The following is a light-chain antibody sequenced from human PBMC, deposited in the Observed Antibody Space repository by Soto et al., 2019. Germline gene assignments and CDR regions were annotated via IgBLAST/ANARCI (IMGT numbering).Light chain of an antibody. CDR1: QSVSGN. CDR2: GAS. CDR3: QQYNNWPLT. V-gene: IGKV3-15*01. Sequence: EIVMTQSPATLSVSPGERATLSCRASQSVSGNLAWYQQNPGQAPRLLIYGASTRATGIPARFSGSGSGTEFTLTISSLQSEDFAVYYCQQYNNWPLTFGGGTKVEIK. J-gene: IGKJ4*01.